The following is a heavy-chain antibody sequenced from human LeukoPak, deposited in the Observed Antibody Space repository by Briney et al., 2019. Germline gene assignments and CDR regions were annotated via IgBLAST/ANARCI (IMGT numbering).Heavy chain of an antibody. CDR3: ARADVLLWFGELFY. V-gene: IGHV4-59*01. J-gene: IGHJ4*02. CDR1: GGSISSYY. CDR2: IYYSGST. Sequence: SETLSLTCTVSGGSISSYYWSWIRQPPGKGLEWLGYIYYSGSTNYNPSLKSRVTISVDTSKNQLSLKLSSVTAADTAVYYCARADVLLWFGELFYWGQGTLVTVSS. D-gene: IGHD3-10*01.